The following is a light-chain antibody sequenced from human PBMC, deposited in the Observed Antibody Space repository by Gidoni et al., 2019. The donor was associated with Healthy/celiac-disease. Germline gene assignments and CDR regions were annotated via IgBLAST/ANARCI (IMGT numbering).Light chain of an antibody. CDR1: QSLLHSNGYNY. J-gene: IGKJ2*01. CDR2: LGS. CDR3: MQALQTPPYT. V-gene: IGKV2-28*01. Sequence: DLVMTQSPLSLPVTPGEQASISCRSSQSLLHSNGYNYLDWYLQKPGQSPQLLIYLGSNRASGVPDRFSGSGSGTDFTLKISRVEAEDVWVYYCMQALQTPPYTFGQGTKLEIK.